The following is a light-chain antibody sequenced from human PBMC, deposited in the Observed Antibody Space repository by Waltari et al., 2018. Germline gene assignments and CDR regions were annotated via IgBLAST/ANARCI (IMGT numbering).Light chain of an antibody. CDR3: QAWDSNVVI. V-gene: IGLV3-1*01. CDR2: KDS. Sequence: SYDLTQPPSVSVSPGQTASITCSGDKLGDKYACWYQQKPGQSPVGVIYKDSQRPSGIPGRFSGSNSGNTATLTISGAQALDEADYYCQAWDSNVVIFGGGTKLTVL. CDR1: KLGDKY. J-gene: IGLJ2*01.